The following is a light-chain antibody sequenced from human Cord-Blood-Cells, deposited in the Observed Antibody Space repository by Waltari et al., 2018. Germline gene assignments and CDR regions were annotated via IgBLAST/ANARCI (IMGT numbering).Light chain of an antibody. Sequence: SALTQPPSASGSPGQSVTISCTGTSSDVGGYNYVSWYQQHPGKAPKLMIYRVSKRPSGVPDRFSGSKSGNTASLTVSGLQAEDEADYYCSSYAGSNNFVFGGGTKLTVL. CDR2: RVS. CDR3: SSYAGSNNFV. CDR1: SSDVGGYNY. V-gene: IGLV2-8*01. J-gene: IGLJ2*01.